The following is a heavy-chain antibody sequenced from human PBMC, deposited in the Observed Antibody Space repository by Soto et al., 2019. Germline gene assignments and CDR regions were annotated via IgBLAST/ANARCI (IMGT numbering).Heavy chain of an antibody. CDR2: INSDGSRT. V-gene: IGHV3-74*01. Sequence: HPGGSLRLSCAASGFTFSSYWMHWVRQAPGKGLVWVSRINSDGSRTSYADSAKGRFTISRDNAKNTVYLQMNSLRAEDTAVYYCARYLWLKYWFDPWGQGTLVTVSS. CDR3: ARYLWLKYWFDP. CDR1: GFTFSSYW. D-gene: IGHD2-8*01. J-gene: IGHJ5*02.